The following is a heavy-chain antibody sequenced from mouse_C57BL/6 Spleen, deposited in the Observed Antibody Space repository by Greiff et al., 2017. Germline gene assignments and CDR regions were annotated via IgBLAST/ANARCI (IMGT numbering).Heavy chain of an antibody. V-gene: IGHV3-6*01. CDR3: ASSYL. J-gene: IGHJ3*01. CDR1: GYSITSGYY. CDR2: ISYDGSN. D-gene: IGHD5-1*01. Sequence: EVKLEESGPGLVKPSQSLSLTCSVTGYSITSGYYWNWIRQFPGNKLEWMGYISYDGSNNYNPSLKNRISITRDTSKNQFFLKLNSVTTEDTATYYCASSYLWGQGTLVTVSA.